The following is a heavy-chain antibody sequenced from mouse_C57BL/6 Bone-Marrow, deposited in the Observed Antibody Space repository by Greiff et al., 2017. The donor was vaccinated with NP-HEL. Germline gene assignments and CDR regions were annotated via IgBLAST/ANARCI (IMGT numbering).Heavy chain of an antibody. V-gene: IGHV1-55*01. Sequence: QVQLQQPGAELVKPGASVKMSCKASGYTFTSYWITWVKQRPGQGLEWIGDIYPGSGSTNSNEKFKSKATLTVDTSSSTAYMLLSSLSSEDSAVYYGAPSLPHYFDYWGQGTTLTVSS. J-gene: IGHJ2*01. CDR2: IYPGSGST. CDR3: APSLPHYFDY. CDR1: GYTFTSYW.